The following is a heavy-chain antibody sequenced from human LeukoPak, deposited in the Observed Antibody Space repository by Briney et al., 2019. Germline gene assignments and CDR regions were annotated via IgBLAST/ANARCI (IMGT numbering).Heavy chain of an antibody. Sequence: GGSLRLSCATSGFTFSNYGMRWVRQAPGKGLEWVAFIRYDGRSQYYANSVKGRFTISRDNSKNTLYLQLNSLRAGDTALYFCAKDRRLDDVLTGSFSDWGQGTLVTVSS. D-gene: IGHD3-9*01. CDR2: IRYDGRSQ. V-gene: IGHV3-30*02. CDR3: AKDRRLDDVLTGSFSD. J-gene: IGHJ4*02. CDR1: GFTFSNYG.